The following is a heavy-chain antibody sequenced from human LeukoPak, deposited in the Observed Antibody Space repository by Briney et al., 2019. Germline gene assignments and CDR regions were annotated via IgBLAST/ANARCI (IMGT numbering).Heavy chain of an antibody. D-gene: IGHD4-17*01. CDR2: IYYSGST. J-gene: IGHJ4*02. CDR1: GGSISSYY. Sequence: PSETLSLTCTVSGGSISSYYWSWIRQPPGKGLEWIGYIYYSGSTNYNPSLKSRVTISVDTSKNQFSLKLSSVTAADTAVYYCAREASYYGDLDYWGQGTLVTVSS. V-gene: IGHV4-59*01. CDR3: AREASYYGDLDY.